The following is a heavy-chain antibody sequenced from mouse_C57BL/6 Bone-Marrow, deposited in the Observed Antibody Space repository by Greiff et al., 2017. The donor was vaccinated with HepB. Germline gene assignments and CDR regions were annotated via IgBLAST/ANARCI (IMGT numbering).Heavy chain of an antibody. J-gene: IGHJ2*01. CDR2: IDPENGDT. CDR3: TTMSGSYFDY. CDR1: GFNIKDDY. V-gene: IGHV14-4*01. D-gene: IGHD1-3*01. Sequence: EVQLQQSGAELVRPGASVKLSCTASGFNIKDDYMHWVKQRPEHGLEWIGWIDPENGDTEYASKFQGKATITADTSSNTAYLQLSSLTSEDTAVYYCTTMSGSYFDYWGQGTTLTVSS.